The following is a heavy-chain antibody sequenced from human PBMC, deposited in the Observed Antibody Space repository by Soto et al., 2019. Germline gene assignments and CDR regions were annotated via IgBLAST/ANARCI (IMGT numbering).Heavy chain of an antibody. V-gene: IGHV3-21*01. CDR2: ISSGATYR. D-gene: IGHD2-8*01. J-gene: IGHJ4*02. CDR3: ESRSCNTGLCPLES. Sequence: WWSXRLAWSSSVFTFITYYIGWVRQAPGKGLEWVSSISSGATYRYYADSVSGRFKISRDNTKDSLYLQMNSLRAEETAVYYCESRSCNTGLCPLESWGQASPVPVYS. CDR1: VFTFITYY.